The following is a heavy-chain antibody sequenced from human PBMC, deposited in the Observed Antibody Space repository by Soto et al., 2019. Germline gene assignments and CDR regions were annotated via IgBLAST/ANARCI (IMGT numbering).Heavy chain of an antibody. J-gene: IGHJ4*02. CDR3: AKENLGYCSSTSCFEKGHFDY. V-gene: IGHV3-30*18. D-gene: IGHD2-2*01. CDR2: ISYDGSNK. CDR1: GFTFSSYG. Sequence: GGSLRLSCAASGFTFSSYGMHWVRQAPGKGLEWVAVISYDGSNKYYADSVKGRFTISRVNSKNTLYLQMNSLRAEDTAVYYCAKENLGYCSSTSCFEKGHFDYWGQGTLVTVSS.